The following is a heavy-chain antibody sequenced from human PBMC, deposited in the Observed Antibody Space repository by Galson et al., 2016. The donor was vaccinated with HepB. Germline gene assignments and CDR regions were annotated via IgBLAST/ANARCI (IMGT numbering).Heavy chain of an antibody. V-gene: IGHV5-51*01. CDR1: GYNFPRSW. CDR3: ARGRGYCSRSIGDNGFDP. D-gene: IGHD2-2*01. J-gene: IGHJ5*02. Sequence: QSGAEVKKPGESLKISCEASGYNFPRSWIGWARQMPGKGLEWLGIIYPGDSDTRYSPPFQGQVTLSVDKSISTAYLQWSSLKASDTAMYYCARGRGYCSRSIGDNGFDPWGQGTQVTVSS. CDR2: IYPGDSDT.